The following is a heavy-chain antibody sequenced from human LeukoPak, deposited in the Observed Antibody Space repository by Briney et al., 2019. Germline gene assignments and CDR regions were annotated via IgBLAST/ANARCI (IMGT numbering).Heavy chain of an antibody. J-gene: IGHJ6*04. V-gene: IGHV5-10-1*01. D-gene: IGHD4-17*01. CDR3: ARQVTTNYYYYGTDV. CDR2: IDPSDSYT. Sequence: GESLKISCKGSGYSFTSYWISWVRQMPGKGLEWMGRIDPSDSYTNYSPSFQGHVTISADKSISTAYLQWSSLKASDTAMYYCARQVTTNYYYYGTDVWGKGTTVTVSS. CDR1: GYSFTSYW.